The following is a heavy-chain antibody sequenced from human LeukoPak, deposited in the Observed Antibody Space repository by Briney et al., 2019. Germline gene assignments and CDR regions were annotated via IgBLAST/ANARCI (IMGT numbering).Heavy chain of an antibody. J-gene: IGHJ5*02. CDR3: AKAAVRFSPSRWFHP. Sequence: GGSLRLSCAASGFTFSSYAMSWVRQAPGKGLEWVSAISCSGGSTYYADSVKGRFTISRDNYKNTLYLQMNSLRAEDTAVYYCAKAAVRFSPSRWFHPWGQGTLVTVSS. D-gene: IGHD3-10*02. CDR1: GFTFSSYA. CDR2: ISCSGGST. V-gene: IGHV3-23*01.